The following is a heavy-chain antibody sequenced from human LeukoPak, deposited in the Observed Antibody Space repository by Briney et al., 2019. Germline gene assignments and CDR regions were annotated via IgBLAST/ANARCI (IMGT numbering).Heavy chain of an antibody. CDR2: IYYSGST. V-gene: IGHV4-59*08. CDR1: GGSISSYY. CDR3: ARAPRGSGWYLNDY. Sequence: SETLSLTCTVSGGSISSYYWSWIRQPPGKGLEWIGYIYYSGSTNYNPSLKSRVTISEDTSKNQFSLKLSSVTAADTAVYYCARAPRGSGWYLNDYWGQGTLVTVSS. J-gene: IGHJ4*02. D-gene: IGHD6-19*01.